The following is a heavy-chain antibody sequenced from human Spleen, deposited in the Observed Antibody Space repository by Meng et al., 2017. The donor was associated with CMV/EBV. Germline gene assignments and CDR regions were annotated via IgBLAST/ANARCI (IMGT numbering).Heavy chain of an antibody. J-gene: IGHJ4*02. CDR3: ARVRSEYSSSGRPNPNFDY. CDR1: GGSFSGYY. D-gene: IGHD6-6*01. V-gene: IGHV4-34*01. Sequence: QVQLQQWGAGLLKPSETLSLTCAVYGGSFSGYYWSWIRQPPGQGLEWIGEINHSGSTNYNPSLKSRVTISVDTSKNQFSLKLSSVTAADTAVYYCARVRSEYSSSGRPNPNFDYWGQGTLVTVSS. CDR2: INHSGST.